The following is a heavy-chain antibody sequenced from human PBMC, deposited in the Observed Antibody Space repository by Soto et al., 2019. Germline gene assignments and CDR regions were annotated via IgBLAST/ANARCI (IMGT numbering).Heavy chain of an antibody. D-gene: IGHD2-2*01. CDR1: GFTFSSYV. Sequence: EVQLLESGGDLVQPGGSLRLSCAAFGFTFSSYVMSWVRQAPGKGLAWVSAISGSGDSTYYADSVKGRFTISRDNSKNTLYLQMNSLRADDTAVYYCAKEVPAAPSVGGQGTLVTVSS. CDR2: ISGSGDST. CDR3: AKEVPAAPSV. V-gene: IGHV3-23*01. J-gene: IGHJ4*02.